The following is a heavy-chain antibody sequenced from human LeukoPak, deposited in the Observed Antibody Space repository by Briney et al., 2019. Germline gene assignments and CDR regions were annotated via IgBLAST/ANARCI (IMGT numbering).Heavy chain of an antibody. CDR1: GGSVSSGSYY. V-gene: IGHV4-61*01. CDR3: ARGTKIQYSGTYCLPDY. Sequence: PSETLSLTCTVSGGSVSSGSYYWNWIRQPPGKGLEWIGYIYYSGSTNYNPSLKSRVTISVDTSKNQFSLKLSSVTAADTAVYYCARGTKIQYSGTYCLPDYWGQGTLVTVSS. D-gene: IGHD1-26*01. CDR2: IYYSGST. J-gene: IGHJ4*02.